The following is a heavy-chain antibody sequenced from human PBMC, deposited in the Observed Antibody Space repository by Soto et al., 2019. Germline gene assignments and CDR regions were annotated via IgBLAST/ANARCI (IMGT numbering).Heavy chain of an antibody. V-gene: IGHV1-18*01. CDR2: ISAYDGNT. Sequence: QVQLVQSGVEVKKPGASVKVSCKASGYNFPTYGITWVRQAPGQGLEWMGWISAYDGNTNYAQQFHDRLTMTTDTSTSTAYMELRSLQSDDTAVYYCARDFGSDLRVPGAVFDYWGQGTLVTVSS. D-gene: IGHD3-3*01. CDR1: GYNFPTYG. J-gene: IGHJ4*02. CDR3: ARDFGSDLRVPGAVFDY.